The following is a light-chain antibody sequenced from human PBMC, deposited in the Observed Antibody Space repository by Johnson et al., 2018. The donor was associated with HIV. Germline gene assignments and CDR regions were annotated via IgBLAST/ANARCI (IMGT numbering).Light chain of an antibody. V-gene: IGLV1-51*01. CDR1: SSNIGNNY. Sequence: QSILTQPPSVSAAPGQKVTISCSGSSSNIGNNYVSWYQQLPGTAPKLLIYDNNKRPSGIPDRFSGSKSGTSGTLGITGLQTGDEADYYCGTWASSLSAGGVFGTGTKVTVL. CDR3: GTWASSLSAGGV. J-gene: IGLJ1*01. CDR2: DNN.